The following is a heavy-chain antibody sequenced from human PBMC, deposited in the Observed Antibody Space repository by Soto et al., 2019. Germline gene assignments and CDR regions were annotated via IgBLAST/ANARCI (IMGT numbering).Heavy chain of an antibody. Sequence: EVQLVESGGGLVQPGGSLRLSCAASEFTVSSNYMHWVRQAPGEGLEWVSVIYSGGGTYYADSVKGRFTISRDNSKNTLYLQMNSLRAEDTAVYYCARGGYYYDSSGYQTYYYHDMDVWGQGTTVTVSS. CDR2: IYSGGGT. CDR3: ARGGYYYDSSGYQTYYYHDMDV. CDR1: EFTVSSNY. V-gene: IGHV3-66*01. J-gene: IGHJ6*02. D-gene: IGHD3-22*01.